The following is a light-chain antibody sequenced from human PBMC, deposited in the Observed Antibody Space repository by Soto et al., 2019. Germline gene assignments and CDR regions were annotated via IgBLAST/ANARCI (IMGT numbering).Light chain of an antibody. CDR3: SSYAGNNDLV. CDR2: EVT. V-gene: IGLV2-8*01. Sequence: QSALSQPPSASGSPGQSVTISCTGTSSDIGASTYVSWYQQHPGRAPNLIVYEVTKRPSGVPDRFSGSKSGNTASLTVSGLQADDAADYYCSSYAGNNDLVFGGGTKLTVL. CDR1: SSDIGASTY. J-gene: IGLJ2*01.